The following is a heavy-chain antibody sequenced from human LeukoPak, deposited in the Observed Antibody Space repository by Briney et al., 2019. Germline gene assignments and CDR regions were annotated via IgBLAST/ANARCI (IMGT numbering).Heavy chain of an antibody. CDR2: ISGSGGST. Sequence: GGSLRLSCAASGFTFSSYAMSWVRQAPGKGLEWVSAISGSGGSTYYADSVKGRFTISRDNSKNTLYLQMNSLRAEDTAVYYCAKAAGSSSTYYYYMDVWGKGATVTVSS. J-gene: IGHJ6*03. CDR3: AKAAGSSSTYYYYMDV. D-gene: IGHD6-13*01. V-gene: IGHV3-23*01. CDR1: GFTFSSYA.